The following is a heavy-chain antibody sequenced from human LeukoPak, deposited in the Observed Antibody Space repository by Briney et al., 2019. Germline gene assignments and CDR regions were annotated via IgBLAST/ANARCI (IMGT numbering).Heavy chain of an antibody. CDR2: IYYSGST. D-gene: IGHD4-17*01. CDR3: ARESQYGDYDY. CDR1: GGSISSSSYY. Sequence: PSETLSLTCTVSGGSISSSSYYWGWIRQPPGKGLEWIGSIYYSGSTYYNPSLKSRVTISVDTSKNQFSLKLSSVTAADTAVYYCARESQYGDYDYWGQGTLVTVSS. V-gene: IGHV4-39*07. J-gene: IGHJ4*02.